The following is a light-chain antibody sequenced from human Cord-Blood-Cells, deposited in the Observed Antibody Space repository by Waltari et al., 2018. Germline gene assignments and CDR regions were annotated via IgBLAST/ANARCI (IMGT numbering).Light chain of an antibody. CDR3: QQYNNWPPFT. V-gene: IGKV3-15*01. J-gene: IGKJ3*01. CDR2: GAS. Sequence: EIVLTQSPATLSVSPGASATLSCRASQSVSSNLAWYQQKPGQAPRRLIYGASTRATGIPARFSGSGSGTEFTLTISSLQSEDFAVYYCQQYNNWPPFTFGPGTKVDIK. CDR1: QSVSSN.